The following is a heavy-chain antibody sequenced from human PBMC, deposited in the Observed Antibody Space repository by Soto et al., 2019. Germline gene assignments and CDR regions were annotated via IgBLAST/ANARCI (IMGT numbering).Heavy chain of an antibody. CDR3: AKGFRSLEWYSLAPFDY. D-gene: IGHD3-3*01. J-gene: IGHJ4*02. CDR2: IGSSGST. Sequence: EVKVLESGGGLVQPGGSLRLSCAASGFTFDTYALNWVRQAPGKGLEWVSAIGSSGSTYYADSVKGRFIISRDTPKKTLYLQMNSLRVEDTAKYYCAKGFRSLEWYSLAPFDYWGQGALVTVSS. V-gene: IGHV3-23*01. CDR1: GFTFDTYA.